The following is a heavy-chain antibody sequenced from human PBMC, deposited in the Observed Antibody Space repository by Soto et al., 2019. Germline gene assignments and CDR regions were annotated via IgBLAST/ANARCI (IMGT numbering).Heavy chain of an antibody. V-gene: IGHV3-30*18. Sequence: QVQLVESGGGVVQPGRSLRLSCAASGFTFSSYGMHWVRQAPGKGLEWVAVISYDGSNKYYADSVKGRFTISRDNSKNTLYLQMNSLRAEDTAVYYCAKVGYGDWYLYDYWGQGTLVTVSS. CDR3: AKVGYGDWYLYDY. CDR1: GFTFSSYG. J-gene: IGHJ4*02. CDR2: ISYDGSNK. D-gene: IGHD4-17*01.